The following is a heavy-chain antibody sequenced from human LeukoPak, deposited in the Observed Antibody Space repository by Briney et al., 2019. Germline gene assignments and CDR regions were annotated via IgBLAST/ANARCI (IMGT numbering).Heavy chain of an antibody. CDR2: IYHSGST. Sequence: SETLSLTCTVSGGSISSSSYYWGWIRQPPGKGLEWIGSIYHSGSTYYNPSLKSRVTISVDTSKNQFSLKLSSVTAADTAVYYCARGPRWGQGTLVTVSS. J-gene: IGHJ4*02. V-gene: IGHV4-39*07. CDR1: GGSISSSSYY. CDR3: ARGPR.